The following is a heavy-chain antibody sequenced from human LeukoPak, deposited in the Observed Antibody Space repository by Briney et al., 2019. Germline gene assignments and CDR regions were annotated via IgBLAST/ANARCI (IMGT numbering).Heavy chain of an antibody. CDR2: IYTSGST. Sequence: SETLSLTCTVSGGSISSGSYYWSWIRQPAGKGLEWIGRIYTSGSTNYNPSLKNRVTISVDTSKNQFSLKLSSVTAADTAVYYCARFLGRPRGNSYGDYWGQGTLVTVSS. V-gene: IGHV4-61*02. J-gene: IGHJ4*02. CDR3: ARFLGRPRGNSYGDY. CDR1: GGSISSGSYY. D-gene: IGHD5-18*01.